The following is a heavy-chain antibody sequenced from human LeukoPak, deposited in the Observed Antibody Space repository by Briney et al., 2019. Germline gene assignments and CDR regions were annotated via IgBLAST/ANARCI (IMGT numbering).Heavy chain of an antibody. CDR3: ARDRAAGTLDF. J-gene: IGHJ4*02. D-gene: IGHD6-13*01. CDR2: IQYSGTT. Sequence: SESLSLTCTVSSGSIIGYYWAWIRQPPGKGLEWIGYIQYSGTTEYNPSLASRATISADTAKDQFSLNLRSVTAADTAVYYCARDRAAGTLDFWGQGTLVTVSS. CDR1: SGSIIGYY. V-gene: IGHV4-59*01.